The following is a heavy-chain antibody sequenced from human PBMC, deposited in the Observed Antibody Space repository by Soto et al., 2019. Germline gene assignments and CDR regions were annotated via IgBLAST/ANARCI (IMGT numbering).Heavy chain of an antibody. CDR3: LRGVVFRYYYYNMDL. D-gene: IGHD2-21*01. CDR1: GDSVTSVSDY. CDR2: IYYSGSA. J-gene: IGHJ6*02. Sequence: ASETLSLTCTVSGDSVTSVSDYWSWIRQPPGKGLEWIGYIYYSGSADYNPSLGSRVTISIDTSKNQFSLKLTSVTAADTAVYYCLRGVVFRYYYYNMDLWGQGTSVSVSS. V-gene: IGHV4-61*01.